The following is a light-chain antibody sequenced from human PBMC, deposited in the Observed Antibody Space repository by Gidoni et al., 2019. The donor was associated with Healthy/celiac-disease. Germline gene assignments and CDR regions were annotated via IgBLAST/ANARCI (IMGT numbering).Light chain of an antibody. J-gene: IGLJ3*02. CDR2: DNN. V-gene: IGLV1-51*01. CDR3: GTWDSSLSAGV. Sequence: QSGLTQPPPVSAAAGQKVTISCSGSSSNIGNNYVSWYQQLPGTAPKLLIYDNNKRPSGIPDRFSGSKSGTSATLGITGLQTGDAADYYCGTWDSSLSAGVFGGGTKPTVL. CDR1: SSNIGNNY.